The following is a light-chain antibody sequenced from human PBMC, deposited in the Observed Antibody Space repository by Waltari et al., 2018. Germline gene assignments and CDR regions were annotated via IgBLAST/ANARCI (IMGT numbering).Light chain of an antibody. Sequence: SSELTQAPAVSVALGQTVRITCPGDTLSDYYPNLYQQNPGQAPLIVIYGNDNRPPGIPAPFSGSRSENTGALTITWVQAEDEADYYYNSRDSSGTRVLLGGGTKLTVL. J-gene: IGLJ2*01. CDR2: GND. CDR3: NSRDSSGTRVL. CDR1: TLSDYY. V-gene: IGLV3-19*01.